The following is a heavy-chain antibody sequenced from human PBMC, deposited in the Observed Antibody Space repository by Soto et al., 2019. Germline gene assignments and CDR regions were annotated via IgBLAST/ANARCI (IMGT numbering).Heavy chain of an antibody. CDR3: GTVFEH. CDR2: VDSDGRGT. CDR1: GITFTNYW. Sequence: QPSGSLGLCCVASGITFTNYWMHWVRQVRGKGLVRVARVDSDGRGTSYADFVKGRFTISRDNAKNTLYLQMNSLRVGDTAMYYCGTVFEHWGQGIPVTVSS. J-gene: IGHJ4*02. V-gene: IGHV3-74*01.